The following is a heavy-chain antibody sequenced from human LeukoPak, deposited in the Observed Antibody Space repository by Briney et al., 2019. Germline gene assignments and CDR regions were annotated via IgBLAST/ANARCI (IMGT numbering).Heavy chain of an antibody. V-gene: IGHV1-69*04. Sequence: GASVKVSCKASGGTFSSYAISWVRQAPGQGLEWMGRIIPLLGIANYAQKFQGRVTITADKSTSTAYMELSTLRSEDTAVFYCARGGYYDSSGYYYTTKYWGQGTLVTVSS. CDR3: ARGGYYDSSGYYYTTKY. CDR1: GGTFSSYA. D-gene: IGHD3-22*01. J-gene: IGHJ4*02. CDR2: IIPLLGIA.